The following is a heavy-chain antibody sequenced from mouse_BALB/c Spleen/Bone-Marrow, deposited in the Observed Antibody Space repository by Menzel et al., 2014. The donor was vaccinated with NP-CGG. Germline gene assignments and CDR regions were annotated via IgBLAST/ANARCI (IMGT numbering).Heavy chain of an antibody. CDR1: GYIFTSYW. Sequence: VQLQQSGAELVRPGASVKLSCKTSGYIFTSYWIHWVKQRSGQGLEWIARIYPGSGSTHYNEKFEGKATLTADKSSSTAYMQLSSLKSEDSAVYFCASGVTTGWFVYWGQGTLVTVSA. CDR3: ASGVTTGWFVY. D-gene: IGHD2-2*01. J-gene: IGHJ3*01. V-gene: IGHV1-76*01. CDR2: IYPGSGST.